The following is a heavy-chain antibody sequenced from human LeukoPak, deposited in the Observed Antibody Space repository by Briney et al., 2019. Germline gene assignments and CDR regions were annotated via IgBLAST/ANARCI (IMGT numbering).Heavy chain of an antibody. J-gene: IGHJ4*02. Sequence: ASVKVSCKASGYTFTSYGISWVRQAPGQGLEWMGWISAYNGNTNYAQKLQGRVTMITDTSTSTAYMELRSLRSDDTAVYYCARDKVHYYDSSGQWGGFDYWGQGTLVTVSS. CDR1: GYTFTSYG. CDR3: ARDKVHYYDSSGQWGGFDY. CDR2: ISAYNGNT. V-gene: IGHV1-18*01. D-gene: IGHD3-22*01.